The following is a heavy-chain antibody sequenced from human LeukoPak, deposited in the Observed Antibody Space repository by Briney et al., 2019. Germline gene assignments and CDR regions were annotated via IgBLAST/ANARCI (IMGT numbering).Heavy chain of an antibody. CDR3: ARHGAAAGDFDY. V-gene: IGHV4-34*01. D-gene: IGHD6-13*01. J-gene: IGHJ4*02. CDR2: INHSGST. Sequence: PSETLSLTCAVYGGSFSGYYWSWIRQPPGKGLEWIGEINHSGSTNYNPSLKSRVTISVDTSKNQFSLKLSSVTAADTAVYYCARHGAAAGDFDYWGQGTLVTVSS. CDR1: GGSFSGYY.